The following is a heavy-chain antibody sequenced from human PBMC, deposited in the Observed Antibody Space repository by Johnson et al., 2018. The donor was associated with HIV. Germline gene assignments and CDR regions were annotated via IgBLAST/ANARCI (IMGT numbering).Heavy chain of an antibody. V-gene: IGHV3-30*02. D-gene: IGHD3-22*01. CDR3: AKTITMIGRFDAFDI. CDR1: RFTFSTYG. J-gene: IGHJ3*02. CDR2: IRYDGSNH. Sequence: QVQLVESGGGVVQPGGSLRLSCAASRFTFSTYGMHWVRQDPGKGLEWVAFIRYDGSNHYYSDSVKGRFTISRDNSKNTLYLQMNSLRAEDTAVYYCAKTITMIGRFDAFDIWGQGTMVTVSS.